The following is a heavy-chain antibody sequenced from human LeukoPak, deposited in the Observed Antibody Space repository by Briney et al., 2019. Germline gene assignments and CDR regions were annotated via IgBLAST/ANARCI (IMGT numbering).Heavy chain of an antibody. J-gene: IGHJ4*02. CDR1: GFTFDDYA. CDR3: AKAPNYDSSGDYFDY. Sequence: GGSLRLSCAASGFTFDDYAMHWVRQAPGKGLEWVSGISWNSGSIGYADSVKGRFTISRDNAKNSLYLQMNSLRAEDTALYYCAKAPNYDSSGDYFDYWGQGTLVTVSS. D-gene: IGHD3-22*01. V-gene: IGHV3-9*01. CDR2: ISWNSGSI.